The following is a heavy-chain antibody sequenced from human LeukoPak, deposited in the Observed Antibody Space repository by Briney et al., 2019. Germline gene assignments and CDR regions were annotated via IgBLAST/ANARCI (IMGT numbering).Heavy chain of an antibody. V-gene: IGHV4-30-2*01. CDR1: GGSISSGGYS. CDR2: IYHSGST. Sequence: PSQTLSLTCAVSGGSISSGGYSWSWIRQPPGKGLEWIGYIYHSGSTYYNPSLKSRVTISVDRSKNQFSLKLSSVTAADTAVYYCARVRRSSKDAFDIWGQGTMVTVSS. J-gene: IGHJ3*02. CDR3: ARVRRSSKDAFDI. D-gene: IGHD6-6*01.